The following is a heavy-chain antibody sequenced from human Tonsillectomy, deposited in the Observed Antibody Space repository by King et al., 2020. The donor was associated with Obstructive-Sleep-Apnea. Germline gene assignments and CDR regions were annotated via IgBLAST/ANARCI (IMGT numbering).Heavy chain of an antibody. V-gene: IGHV3-30*04. CDR3: ARSGFSSGYYADDWYFDL. Sequence: VQLVESGGGVVQPGRSLRLSCAASGFTFSSYAMHWVRQAPGKGLEWLAVISYDGSNKYYADSVKGRFTISRDNSKNTLYLQMNSLRAEDTAVYYCARSGFSSGYYADDWYFDLGGRGTLVTVSS. D-gene: IGHD3-22*01. J-gene: IGHJ2*01. CDR2: ISYDGSNK. CDR1: GFTFSSYA.